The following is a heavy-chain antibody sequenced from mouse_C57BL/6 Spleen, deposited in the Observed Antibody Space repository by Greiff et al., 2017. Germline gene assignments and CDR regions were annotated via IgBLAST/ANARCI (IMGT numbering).Heavy chain of an antibody. CDR1: GFNIKNTY. CDR2: IDPANGNT. CDR3: ARSQGSYYTNHGDD. Sequence: VQLKQSVAELVRPGASVKLSCTASGFNIKNTYLHWVKQRPEQGLEWIGRIDPANGNTKYAPKFQGQATITADTSSNTAYRQLSSLTSEDTAIYYCARSQGSYYTNHGDDWGQGTTRTVSS. V-gene: IGHV14-3*01. D-gene: IGHD2-5*01. J-gene: IGHJ2*01.